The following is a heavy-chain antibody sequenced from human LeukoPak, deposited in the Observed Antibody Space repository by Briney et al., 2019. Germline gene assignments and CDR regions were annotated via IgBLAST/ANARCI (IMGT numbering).Heavy chain of an antibody. CDR1: GFTFSTYS. CDR3: AREVRLPSGSYYFDY. D-gene: IGHD1-26*01. J-gene: IGHJ4*02. CDR2: ISSSSSTI. Sequence: GGSLRLSCAASGFTFSTYSMNWVRQAPGKGLEWVSYISSSSSTIYYADSVKGRFTISRDNSKNTLYLQMNSLRAEDTAVYYCAREVRLPSGSYYFDYWGQGTLVTVSS. V-gene: IGHV3-48*01.